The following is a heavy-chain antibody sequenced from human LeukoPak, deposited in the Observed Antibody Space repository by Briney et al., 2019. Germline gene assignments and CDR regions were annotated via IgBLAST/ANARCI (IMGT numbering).Heavy chain of an antibody. Sequence: GGSLRLSCVASGFTFSNYAMTWVRQAPGKGLEWVSSIRGSGDRTYDADSVKGRFTISRDNSKNTLYLQMNSLRAEDTAVYYCVRDDDRPDNGLDYWGQGTLVTVSS. CDR3: VRDDDRPDNGLDY. J-gene: IGHJ4*02. CDR2: IRGSGDRT. D-gene: IGHD3-22*01. CDR1: GFTFSNYA. V-gene: IGHV3-23*01.